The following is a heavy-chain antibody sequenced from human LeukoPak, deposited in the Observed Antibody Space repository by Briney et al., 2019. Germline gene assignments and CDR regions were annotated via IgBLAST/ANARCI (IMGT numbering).Heavy chain of an antibody. CDR1: GYTFTGYY. CDR2: INPNSGGT. V-gene: IGHV1-2*02. J-gene: IGHJ4*02. CDR3: ATSSGLSSSWYPVY. D-gene: IGHD6-13*01. Sequence: GASVKVSCKASGYTFTGYYMHWVRQSPGQGLEWMGWINPNSGGTNYAQKFQGRVTMTRDTSISTAYMELSRLRSDDTAVYYCATSSGLSSSWYPVYWGQGTLVTVSS.